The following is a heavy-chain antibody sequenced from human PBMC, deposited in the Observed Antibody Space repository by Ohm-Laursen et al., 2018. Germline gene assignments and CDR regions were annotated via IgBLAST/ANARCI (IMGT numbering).Heavy chain of an antibody. CDR3: AKAVSTNYYGMDV. CDR2: ISSDGSNK. CDR1: GFTFSSYG. D-gene: IGHD5/OR15-5a*01. V-gene: IGHV3-30*18. Sequence: SLRLSCSASGFTFSSYGMHWVRQAPGKGLEWVAVISSDGSNKYYADSVRGRFTISRDNSRNTLYLQMDSLRTEDTAVYYCAKAVSTNYYGMDVWGQGTTVTVSS. J-gene: IGHJ6*02.